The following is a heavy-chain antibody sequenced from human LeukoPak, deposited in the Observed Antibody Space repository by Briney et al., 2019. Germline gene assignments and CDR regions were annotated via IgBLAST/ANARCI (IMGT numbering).Heavy chain of an antibody. V-gene: IGHV3-33*06. Sequence: RSLRLSCAASGFTFSWNGMHWVRQAPGKGLEWVAVIWNDGNNKYYADSVKGRFTISRDNSKNTLYLQMNSLRAEDTAVYYCAKDRSRGFYAPPDYWGQGTLVTVSS. J-gene: IGHJ4*02. CDR3: AKDRSRGFYAPPDY. D-gene: IGHD2/OR15-2a*01. CDR2: IWNDGNNK. CDR1: GFTFSWNG.